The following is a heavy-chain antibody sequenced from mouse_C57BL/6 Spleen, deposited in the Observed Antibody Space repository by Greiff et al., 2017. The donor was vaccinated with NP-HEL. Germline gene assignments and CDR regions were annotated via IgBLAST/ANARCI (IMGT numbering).Heavy chain of an antibody. CDR2: INPNYGTT. V-gene: IGHV1-39*01. Sequence: VQLQQSGPELVKPGASVKISCKASGYSFTDYNMNWVKQSNGKSLEWIGEINPNYGTTSYDQKLKGKATLTVDQSYSTAYMQLISLTSEDSAVYYCASSMVKGAWFAYWGQGTLVTVSA. CDR3: ASSMVKGAWFAY. J-gene: IGHJ3*01. D-gene: IGHD2-2*01. CDR1: GYSFTDYN.